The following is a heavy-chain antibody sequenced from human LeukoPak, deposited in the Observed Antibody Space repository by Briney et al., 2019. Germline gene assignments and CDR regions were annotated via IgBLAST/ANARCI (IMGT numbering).Heavy chain of an antibody. Sequence: GGSLRLSCAVSGFTFSSYAMSWVRQAPGKGLEWVSGISGSGDSTYYADSVKGRFTTSRDNSKNTLYLQMNSLRAEDTAVYYCAKKSYYYGSTGYYDYWGQGTLVTVSS. V-gene: IGHV3-23*01. CDR2: ISGSGDST. J-gene: IGHJ4*02. CDR3: AKKSYYYGSTGYYDY. CDR1: GFTFSSYA. D-gene: IGHD3-22*01.